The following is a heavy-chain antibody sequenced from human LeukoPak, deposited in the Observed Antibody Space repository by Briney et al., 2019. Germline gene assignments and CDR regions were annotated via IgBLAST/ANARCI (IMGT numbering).Heavy chain of an antibody. V-gene: IGHV1-18*01. J-gene: IGHJ3*02. CDR1: GYTFTSYG. CDR2: ISAYNGNT. CDR3: ARDVGGYSYGPGAFDI. D-gene: IGHD5-18*01. Sequence: ASVKVSCKASGYTFTSYGISWVRQAPGQGLEWMGWISAYNGNTNYAQKFQGRVTMTTDTSTSTAYMELRSLRSDDTAVYYCARDVGGYSYGPGAFDIWGQGTMVTVSS.